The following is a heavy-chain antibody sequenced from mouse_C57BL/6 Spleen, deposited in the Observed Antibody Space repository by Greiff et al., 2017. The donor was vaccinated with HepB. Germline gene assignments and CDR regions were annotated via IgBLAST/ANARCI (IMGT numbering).Heavy chain of an antibody. CDR2: IYPGSGST. CDR3: AREGIYYDYDY. J-gene: IGHJ2*01. V-gene: IGHV1-55*01. CDR1: GYTFTSYC. D-gene: IGHD2-4*01. Sequence: QVQLQQPGAELVKPGASVKMSCKASGYTFTSYCITWVKQRPGQGLEWIGDIYPGSGSTNYNEKFKSKATLTVDTSSSTAYMQLSSLTSEDSAVYYCAREGIYYDYDYWGQGTTLTVSS.